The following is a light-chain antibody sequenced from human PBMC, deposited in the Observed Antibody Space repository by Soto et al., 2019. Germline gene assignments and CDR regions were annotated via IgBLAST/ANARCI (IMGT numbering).Light chain of an antibody. CDR1: QDIRNS. CDR2: AAS. J-gene: IGKJ2*01. CDR3: QQYNSYSYT. Sequence: DIQMTQSPSSLSASIGDRITITCRASQDIRNSLAWYQQKPGKVPKLLIYAASTLQSGVPSRFSGSGSGTDFTLTISSLQPEDVATYYCQQYNSYSYTFGQGTKLEIK. V-gene: IGKV1-27*01.